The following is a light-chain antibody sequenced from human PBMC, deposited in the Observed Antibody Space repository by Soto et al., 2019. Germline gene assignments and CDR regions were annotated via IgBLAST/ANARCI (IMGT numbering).Light chain of an antibody. V-gene: IGKV3-20*01. J-gene: IGKJ1*01. Sequence: EIVLTQSPGTLSLSPGERATLSCRASQSVASRNLAWYQQKSGQAPRLLIYGASSRAIHTPDRFSGSGSGTDFTLTISGLEPXXFAVYYCQHFGNSLWTFGQGTKVEI. CDR3: QHFGNSLWT. CDR1: QSVASRN. CDR2: GAS.